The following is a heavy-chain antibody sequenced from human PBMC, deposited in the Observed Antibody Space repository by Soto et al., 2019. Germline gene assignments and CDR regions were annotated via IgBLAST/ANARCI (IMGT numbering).Heavy chain of an antibody. CDR1: GFTFSRYP. D-gene: IGHD1-26*01. J-gene: IGHJ4*02. Sequence: QVQLVESGGGVVQPGRSLRLSCAAPGFTFSRYPMYWVRQAPGKGLEWVAVITYDGNNKYYADSVKGRFTISRDNAKNTLSLQMNNLRPEDTAVYYCAKGVGSYYFDYWGQGTLVTVSS. CDR2: ITYDGNNK. V-gene: IGHV3-30-3*01. CDR3: AKGVGSYYFDY.